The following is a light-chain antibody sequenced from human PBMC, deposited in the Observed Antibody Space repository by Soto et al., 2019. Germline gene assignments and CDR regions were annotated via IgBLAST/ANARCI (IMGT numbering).Light chain of an antibody. CDR2: GAS. Sequence: EIVLTQSLGTLSLTQGERATLSCRASQSVSSSYLAWYQQKPGQAPRLLIYGASNGATGIPDRFRGSGSGTDFTLTISRLEPEDFAMYFCQQYVSSPQTFGQGTKVDVK. CDR3: QQYVSSPQT. J-gene: IGKJ1*01. CDR1: QSVSSSY. V-gene: IGKV3-20*01.